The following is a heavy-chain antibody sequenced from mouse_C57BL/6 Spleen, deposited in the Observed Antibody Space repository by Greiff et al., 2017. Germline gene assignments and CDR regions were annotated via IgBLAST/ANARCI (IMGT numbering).Heavy chain of an antibody. V-gene: IGHV5-6*01. CDR2: ISSGGSYT. D-gene: IGHD1-1*01. Sequence: EVKLQESGGDLVKPGGSLKLSCAASGFTFSSYGMSWVRQTPDKRLEWVATISSGGSYTYYPDSVKGRFTISRDNAKNTLYLQMSSLKSEDTAMYYCASTVVATGDYFDYWGQGTTLTVSS. J-gene: IGHJ2*01. CDR1: GFTFSSYG. CDR3: ASTVVATGDYFDY.